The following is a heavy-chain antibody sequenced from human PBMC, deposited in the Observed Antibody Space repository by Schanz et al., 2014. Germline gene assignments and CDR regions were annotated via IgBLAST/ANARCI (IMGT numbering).Heavy chain of an antibody. J-gene: IGHJ4*02. Sequence: VQLLESGGGLVQPGGSLRLSCAASGFTFSSYAMSWVRQAPGKGLEWVALISNDGSIKYYADSVEGRFTISRDNSRNTLYLQMNSLRAEDTAVYYCAKDLLYGAPMPLNHLDYWGQGTLVTVSS. V-gene: IGHV3-30-3*01. CDR3: AKDLLYGAPMPLNHLDY. D-gene: IGHD2-2*01. CDR1: GFTFSSYA. CDR2: ISNDGSIK.